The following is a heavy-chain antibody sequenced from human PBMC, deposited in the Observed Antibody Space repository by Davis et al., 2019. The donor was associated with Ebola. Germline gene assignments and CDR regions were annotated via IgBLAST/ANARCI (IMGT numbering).Heavy chain of an antibody. CDR3: ARGLDFGDYTDY. V-gene: IGHV1-18*01. D-gene: IGHD4-17*01. J-gene: IGHJ4*02. CDR1: GYTFNSHG. CDR2: ISAYNGNT. Sequence: AASVKVSCKASGYTFNSHGISWVRQAPGQGLEWMGWISAYNGNTNYAQKLQGRVTMTTDTSTSTVYMELRSLRSDDTAVYYCARGLDFGDYTDYWGQGTLVAVSS.